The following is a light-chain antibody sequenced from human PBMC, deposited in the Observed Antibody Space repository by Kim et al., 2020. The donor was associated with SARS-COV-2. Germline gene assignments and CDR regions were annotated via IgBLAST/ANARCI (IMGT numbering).Light chain of an antibody. CDR3: QQYNNWPPGT. CDR1: QSISGY. CDR2: LAS. V-gene: IGKV3-15*01. Sequence: SPGERATLSCRDSQSISGYLAWYQQKPGQAPRLLIYLASTRVTGTPARFSGSGSGTEFTLTISSLQSEDFAIYYCQQYNNWPPGTFGQGPKVDIK. J-gene: IGKJ1*01.